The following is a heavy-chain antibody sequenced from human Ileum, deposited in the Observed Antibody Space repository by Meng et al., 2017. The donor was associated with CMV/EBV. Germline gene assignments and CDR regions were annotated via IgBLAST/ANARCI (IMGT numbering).Heavy chain of an antibody. Sequence: LRLSCAASGFTFSRYWMHWVRQAPGKGLVWVSRINSDGSSTSYADSVKGRFTISRDNAKNTLYLQMNSLRAEDTAVYYCASESYAFDYWGQGTLVTVSS. CDR3: ASESYAFDY. CDR2: INSDGSST. D-gene: IGHD1-26*01. CDR1: GFTFSRYW. V-gene: IGHV3-74*01. J-gene: IGHJ4*02.